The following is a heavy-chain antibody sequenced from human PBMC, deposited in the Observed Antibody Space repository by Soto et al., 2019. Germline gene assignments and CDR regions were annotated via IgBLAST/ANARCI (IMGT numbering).Heavy chain of an antibody. CDR1: GGTFSSYT. D-gene: IGHD4-17*01. CDR2: IIPILGIA. CDR3: ARNIHSTDIYGDYYSYMDV. J-gene: IGHJ6*03. Sequence: ASVKVSCKASGGTFSSYTISWVRQAPGQGLEWMGRIIPILGIANYAQKFQGRVTITADKSTSTAYMELSSLRSEDTAVYYCARNIHSTDIYGDYYSYMDVWGKGTTVTVSS. V-gene: IGHV1-69*02.